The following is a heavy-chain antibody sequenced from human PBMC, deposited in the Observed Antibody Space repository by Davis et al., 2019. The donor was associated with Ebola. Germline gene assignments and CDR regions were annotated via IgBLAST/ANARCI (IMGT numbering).Heavy chain of an antibody. CDR1: GFTFSSYG. V-gene: IGHV3-30*02. J-gene: IGHJ4*02. Sequence: GGSLRLSCAASGFTFSSYGMHWVRQAPGKGLEWVAFIRYDGSNKCYADSVKGRLTISRDNSKNTLYLQMNNLRAEDTAVYYCAKDPSSSSTFSNFDYWGQGTLVTVSS. CDR3: AKDPSSSSTFSNFDY. CDR2: IRYDGSNK. D-gene: IGHD6-13*01.